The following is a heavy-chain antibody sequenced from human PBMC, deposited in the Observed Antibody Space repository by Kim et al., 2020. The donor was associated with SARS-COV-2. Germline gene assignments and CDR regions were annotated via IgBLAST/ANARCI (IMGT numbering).Heavy chain of an antibody. CDR3: ASVSVLLWFGDPYYYYYG. CDR1: GGSFSGYY. Sequence: SETLSLTCAVYGGSFSGYYWSWIRQPPGKGLEWIGEINHSGSTNYNPSLKSRVTISVDTSKNQFSLKLSSVTAADTAVYYCASVSVLLWFGDPYYYYYG. D-gene: IGHD3-10*01. CDR2: INHSGST. V-gene: IGHV4-34*01. J-gene: IGHJ6*01.